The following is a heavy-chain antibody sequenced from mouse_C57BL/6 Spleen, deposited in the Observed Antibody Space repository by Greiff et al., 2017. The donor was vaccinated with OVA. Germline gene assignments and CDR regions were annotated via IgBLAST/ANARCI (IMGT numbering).Heavy chain of an antibody. D-gene: IGHD3-1*01. CDR2: ISSGSSTI. Sequence: EVQVVESGGGLVKPGGSLKLSCAASGFTFSDYGMHWVRQAPEKGLEWVAYISSGSSTIHYADTVKGRFTISRDNAKNTLFLQMTSLRSEDTAMYYCAREGLFGYWGQGTTLTVSS. CDR3: AREGLFGY. V-gene: IGHV5-17*01. J-gene: IGHJ2*01. CDR1: GFTFSDYG.